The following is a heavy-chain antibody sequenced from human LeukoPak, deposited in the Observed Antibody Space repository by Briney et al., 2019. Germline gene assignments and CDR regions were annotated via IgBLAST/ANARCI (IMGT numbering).Heavy chain of an antibody. V-gene: IGHV3-64*01. Sequence: GGSLRLSCAASGFTFSNYAMHWVRQAPGKGLEYVSAITGNGGSTYRATSVRGRFTISRDNSKNTVYLQMGSLRAEDMAVYYCARGPSGVFYMDVWGKGTTVTVSS. CDR1: GFTFSNYA. D-gene: IGHD3-10*01. J-gene: IGHJ6*03. CDR2: ITGNGGST. CDR3: ARGPSGVFYMDV.